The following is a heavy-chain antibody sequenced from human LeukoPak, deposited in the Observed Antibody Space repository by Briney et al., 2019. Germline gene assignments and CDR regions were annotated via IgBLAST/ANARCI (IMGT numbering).Heavy chain of an antibody. CDR3: AGGWDTAMYGY. V-gene: IGHV4-39*01. J-gene: IGHJ4*02. D-gene: IGHD5-18*01. CDR2: IYYSGST. CDR1: GGSISSSSYY. Sequence: PSETLSLTCTVSGGSISSSSYYWGWIRQPPGKGLEWIGSIYYSGSTYYNPSLKSRVTISVDTSKNQFSLKLSSVTAVDTAVYSCAGGWDTAMYGYWGQGTLVTVSS.